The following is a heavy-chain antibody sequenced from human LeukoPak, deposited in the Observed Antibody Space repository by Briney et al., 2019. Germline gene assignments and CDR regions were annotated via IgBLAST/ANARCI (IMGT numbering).Heavy chain of an antibody. Sequence: GGSLRLSCAAFGFTFSSYNMNWVRQAPGRGLEWVSYINSGSSTIYYADSVKGRFIISRDNAKNSLYLQMNSLRAEDTAVYYCARDYYDSSGYYKSGYWGQGTLVTVSS. CDR2: INSGSSTI. D-gene: IGHD3-22*01. CDR1: GFTFSSYN. CDR3: ARDYYDSSGYYKSGY. V-gene: IGHV3-48*04. J-gene: IGHJ4*02.